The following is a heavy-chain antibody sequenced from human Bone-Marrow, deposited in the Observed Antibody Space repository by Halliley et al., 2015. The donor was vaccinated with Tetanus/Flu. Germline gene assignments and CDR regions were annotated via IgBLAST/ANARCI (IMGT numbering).Heavy chain of an antibody. J-gene: IGHJ6*02. V-gene: IGHV4-31*02. CDR3: ARDTHANFNAMDV. CDR2: IFYTGKA. D-gene: IGHD1-1*01. Sequence: WIGYIFYTGKAYYNPSLEARVSMSVDSSKNQFSLRLTSLPAADTAVYFCARDTHANFNAMDVWGPGTTVTVSS.